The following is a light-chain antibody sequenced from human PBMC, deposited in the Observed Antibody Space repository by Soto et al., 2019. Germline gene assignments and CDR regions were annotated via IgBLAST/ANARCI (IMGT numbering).Light chain of an antibody. CDR1: QSVSSY. Sequence: EIVLTQSPATLSLSPGERATLSCRASQSVSSYLAWYHHKPGQAPRLLIYDTSNRATGTPARFSGSGSGTDFTLTISSLEPEDFAVYYCVQRSTWPWTVGQGTKVEIK. V-gene: IGKV3-11*01. CDR2: DTS. J-gene: IGKJ1*01. CDR3: VQRSTWPWT.